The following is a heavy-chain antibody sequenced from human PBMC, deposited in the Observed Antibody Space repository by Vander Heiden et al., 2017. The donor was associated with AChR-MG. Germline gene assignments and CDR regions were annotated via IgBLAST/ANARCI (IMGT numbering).Heavy chain of an antibody. Sequence: QIQLVQSGAEVKKPAASVTVSCKASVYMFTNYGIPWVRQAPGQGLEWMGRISGYSGKTDYAQRFQCRVTMTTDTSTNTAYMELRSLTSDDTAIYYCARHYCSGSTCSQFDPWGQGTLVTVSS. CDR1: VYMFTNYG. V-gene: IGHV1-18*04. CDR2: ISGYSGKT. D-gene: IGHD2-15*01. J-gene: IGHJ5*02. CDR3: ARHYCSGSTCSQFDP.